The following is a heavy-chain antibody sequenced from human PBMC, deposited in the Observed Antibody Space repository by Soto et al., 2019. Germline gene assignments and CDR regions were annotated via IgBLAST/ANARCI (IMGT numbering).Heavy chain of an antibody. CDR2: IIPIFGTA. CDR1: GGTFNSYA. J-gene: IGHJ6*02. D-gene: IGHD3-22*01. Sequence: QVQLVQSGAEVKKPGSSVKVSCKASGGTFNSYAISWVRQAPGQGLEWMGGIIPIFGTANYAQKFQGRVTITADESTSTAYMELSSLRSEDTAVYYCASPLINYYDSAMDVWGQGTTVTVSS. CDR3: ASPLINYYDSAMDV. V-gene: IGHV1-69*01.